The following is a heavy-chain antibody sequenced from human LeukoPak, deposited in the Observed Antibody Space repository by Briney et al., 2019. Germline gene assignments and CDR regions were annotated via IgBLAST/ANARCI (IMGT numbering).Heavy chain of an antibody. CDR2: TYYRSKWYN. V-gene: IGHV6-1*01. D-gene: IGHD6-13*01. CDR1: GDSVSSNSAT. CDR3: AGSHSSTWYPDC. Sequence: SQTLSLTCAISGDSVSSNSATWNWNRQSPSRGLEWLGRTYYRSKWYNEYAVSVKSRITINPDTSKNQFSLQVNSVTPEDTAVYYWAGSHSSTWYPDCWGQGTLVTVSS. J-gene: IGHJ4*02.